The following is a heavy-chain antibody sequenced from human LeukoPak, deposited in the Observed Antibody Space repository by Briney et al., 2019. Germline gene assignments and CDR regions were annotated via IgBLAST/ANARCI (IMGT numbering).Heavy chain of an antibody. V-gene: IGHV1-2*02. CDR2: INPNSGGT. D-gene: IGHD6-19*01. J-gene: IGHJ6*03. CDR1: GYTFTGYY. Sequence: PVASVKVSCKASGYTFTGYYMHWVRQAPGQGLEWMGWINPNSGGTNYAQKFQGRVTMTRDTSISTAYMELSRLRSDDAAVYYCARGTPRIAVAEYYYYMDVWGKGTTVTISS. CDR3: ARGTPRIAVAEYYYYMDV.